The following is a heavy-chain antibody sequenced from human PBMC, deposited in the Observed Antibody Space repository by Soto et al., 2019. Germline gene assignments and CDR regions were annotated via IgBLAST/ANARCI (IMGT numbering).Heavy chain of an antibody. CDR3: ARCLSYYDFWSGYLNY. J-gene: IGHJ4*02. Sequence: PGGSLRLSCAASGFPFSSYWMSWVRQAPEKGLERVANIKQDGSEKYYVDSVKGRFTISRDNAKNLLYLQVNSLKAENTAVYERARCLSYYDFWSGYLNYWGQGTLVTVSS. V-gene: IGHV3-7*01. CDR1: GFPFSSYW. D-gene: IGHD3-3*01. CDR2: IKQDGSEK.